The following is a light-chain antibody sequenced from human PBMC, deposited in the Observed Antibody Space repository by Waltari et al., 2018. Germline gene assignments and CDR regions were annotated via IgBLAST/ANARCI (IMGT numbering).Light chain of an antibody. CDR1: QSISSN. Sequence: DIQMTQSPSSLSASVGDRVTITGRASQSISSNLNWYQQKPGKAPKLLFYAASSLQSGVPSRFSGNGSGTDFTLTISSLQPEDFAAYYCQQSYSTLLTFGAATKVKI. V-gene: IGKV1-39*01. CDR3: QQSYSTLLT. J-gene: IGKJ4*01. CDR2: AAS.